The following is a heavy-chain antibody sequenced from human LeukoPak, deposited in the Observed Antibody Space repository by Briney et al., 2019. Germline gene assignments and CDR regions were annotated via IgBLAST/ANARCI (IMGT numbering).Heavy chain of an antibody. CDR1: GFTFDDYA. CDR2: ISWNSGSI. D-gene: IGHD3-10*01. V-gene: IGHV3-9*01. J-gene: IGHJ4*02. CDR3: AKGASPMVRGVIDY. Sequence: PGGSLRLSCAASGFTFDDYAMHWVRQAPGKGLEWVSGISWNSGSIGYADSVKGRFTTSRDNAKNSLYLQMNSLRAEDTALYYCAKGASPMVRGVIDYWGQGTLVTVSS.